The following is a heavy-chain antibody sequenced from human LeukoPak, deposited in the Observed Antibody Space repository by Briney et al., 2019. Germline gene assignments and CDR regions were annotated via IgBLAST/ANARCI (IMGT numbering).Heavy chain of an antibody. CDR2: SWKSGST. V-gene: IGHV4-39*01. CDR3: ARHYDFWSGYLDY. CDR1: GGSLSSSDYY. Sequence: AETLSLTCTVSGGSLSSSDYYWGWIRQPPGRGLEWIGSSWKSGSTYYNPYLESRVTISVDTSSNQFSLKLYSVTAADTAVYYCARHYDFWSGYLDYWGQGTLVTVSS. J-gene: IGHJ4*02. D-gene: IGHD3-3*01.